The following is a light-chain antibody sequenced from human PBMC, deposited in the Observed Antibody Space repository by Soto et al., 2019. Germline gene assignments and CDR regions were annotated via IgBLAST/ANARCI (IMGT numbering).Light chain of an antibody. Sequence: QSALTQPPSASGSPGQSVTISCTGTSSDVGGYHFVPWYQQHPGKAPKIIIYEVSKRASGVPDRFSGSKSGNTASLTVSGLQPDDEADYYCNSYGGSSNVVFGGGTKLTVL. V-gene: IGLV2-8*01. CDR3: NSYGGSSNVV. CDR1: SSDVGGYHF. J-gene: IGLJ2*01. CDR2: EVS.